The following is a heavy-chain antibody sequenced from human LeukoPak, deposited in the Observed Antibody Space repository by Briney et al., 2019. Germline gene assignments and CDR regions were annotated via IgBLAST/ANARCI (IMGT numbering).Heavy chain of an antibody. CDR3: ARDPHLSGWSDY. J-gene: IGHJ4*02. Sequence: PGGSLRLSCAASGFTVSSTYMTWVRQAPAKGLEWVSSISSQSTYIYSADSLKGRFAISRDNAKNSLYLQMNSLRAEDTAVYYCARDPHLSGWSDYWGQGTLVTVSS. CDR2: ISSQSTYI. D-gene: IGHD6-19*01. V-gene: IGHV3-21*01. CDR1: GFTVSSTY.